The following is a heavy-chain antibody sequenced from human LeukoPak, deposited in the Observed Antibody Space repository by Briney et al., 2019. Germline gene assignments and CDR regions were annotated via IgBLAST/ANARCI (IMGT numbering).Heavy chain of an antibody. CDR1: GYTLTELS. CDR3: ATTPYSGSYRRSFDY. Sequence: GASVKVSCKVSGYTLTELSMHWVRQAPGKGLEWMGGFDPEDGETIYAQKFQGRVTMTEDTSTDTAYMELSSLRSEDTAVYYCATTPYSGSYRRSFDYRGQGTLVTVSS. D-gene: IGHD1-26*01. J-gene: IGHJ4*02. V-gene: IGHV1-24*01. CDR2: FDPEDGET.